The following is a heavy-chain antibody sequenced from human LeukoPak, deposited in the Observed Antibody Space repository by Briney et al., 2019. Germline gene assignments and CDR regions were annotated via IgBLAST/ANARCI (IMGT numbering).Heavy chain of an antibody. Sequence: GASVKVSCKASGGTFSSYAISWVRQAPGQGLEWMGGIIPIFGTANYAQKFQGRVTMSTDTSTNTAYMELRSLRFDDTAIYYCAKDWHILTGRNCFDPWGQGTLVTVSS. J-gene: IGHJ5*02. D-gene: IGHD3-9*01. CDR1: GGTFSSYA. CDR2: IIPIFGTA. V-gene: IGHV1-69*05. CDR3: AKDWHILTGRNCFDP.